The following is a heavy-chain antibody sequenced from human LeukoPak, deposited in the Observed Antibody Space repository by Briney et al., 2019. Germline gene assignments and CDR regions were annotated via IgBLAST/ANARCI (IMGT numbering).Heavy chain of an antibody. CDR1: GFTFSSYS. J-gene: IGHJ6*02. CDR2: ISSSSSYI. D-gene: IGHD3-10*01. V-gene: IGHV3-21*01. CDR3: ARAEGMVFLYHPRSYGMDV. Sequence: GGSLRLSCAASGFTFSSYSMNWVRQAPGKGLEWVSSISSSSSYIYYADSVKGRFTISRDNAKNSLYLQMNSLRAEDTAVYNCARAEGMVFLYHPRSYGMDVWGQGTTVTVSS.